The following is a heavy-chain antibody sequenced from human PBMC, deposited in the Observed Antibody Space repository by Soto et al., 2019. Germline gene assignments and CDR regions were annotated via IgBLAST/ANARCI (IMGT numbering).Heavy chain of an antibody. J-gene: IGHJ4*02. CDR3: AKRSLRRLRFLDTH. V-gene: IGHV4-4*02. CDR2: IYHSGST. D-gene: IGHD3-3*01. CDR1: GDSMSNTNW. Sequence: QVQLQESGPGLVKPSGTLSLTCAVSGDSMSNTNWWSWVRQPPGKGLEWIGEIYHSGSTNYNPSLKSRVTISVDKSKNQFSLNLTSVTAADTAVYYCAKRSLRRLRFLDTHWGQGTLVTVSS.